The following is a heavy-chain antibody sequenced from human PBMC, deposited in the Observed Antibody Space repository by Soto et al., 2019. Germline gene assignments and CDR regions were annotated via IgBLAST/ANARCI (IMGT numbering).Heavy chain of an antibody. CDR1: GFTFSSYA. J-gene: IGHJ4*02. CDR3: ARANGWLVIDYFDY. Sequence: PGGSLRLSCAASGFTFSSYAMHWVRQAPGKGLEWVAVISYDGSNKYYADSVKGRFTISRDNSKNTLYLQMNSLRAEDTAVYYCARANGWLVIDYFDYWGQGTLVTVSS. D-gene: IGHD6-19*01. V-gene: IGHV3-30-3*01. CDR2: ISYDGSNK.